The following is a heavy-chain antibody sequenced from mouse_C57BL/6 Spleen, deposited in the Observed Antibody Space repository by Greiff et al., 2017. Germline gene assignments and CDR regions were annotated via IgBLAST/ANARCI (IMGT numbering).Heavy chain of an antibody. V-gene: IGHV1-77*01. J-gene: IGHJ4*01. D-gene: IGHD1-1*01. CDR3: ARGGLYYYGTYYAMDY. Sequence: QVQLQQSGAELVKPGASVKISCKASGYTFTDYYINWVNQRPGQGLEWIGKIGPGSGSTYYNEKFKGKATLTADKSSSTAYMQLSSLTSEDSAVYFCARGGLYYYGTYYAMDYWGQGTSVTVSS. CDR2: IGPGSGST. CDR1: GYTFTDYY.